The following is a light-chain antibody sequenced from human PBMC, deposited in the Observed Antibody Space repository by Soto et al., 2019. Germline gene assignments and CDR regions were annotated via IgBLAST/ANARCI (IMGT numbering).Light chain of an antibody. Sequence: ERVMAQSPASLSVSRGESAALCCRASQSGSGDLAWYQLKPGQAPMLLNDYTATRATGFPAGFSGGRSVTEFTRTSSSLQSEDSAFYYCQQYNKWPITFGQGTRLE. CDR2: YTA. CDR3: QQYNKWPIT. CDR1: QSGSGD. J-gene: IGKJ5*01. V-gene: IGKV3-15*01.